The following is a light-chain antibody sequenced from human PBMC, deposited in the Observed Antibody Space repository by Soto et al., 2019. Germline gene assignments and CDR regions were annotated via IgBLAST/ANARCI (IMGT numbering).Light chain of an antibody. V-gene: IGKV3-15*01. CDR1: QGIADT. CDR2: DTS. Sequence: VMRQSPATLSVSAGEGATLSCRASQGIADTLAWYQHKPGQTPRLLIYDTSTRATGVPTRFSGSRSVAEFTLTINSMQFEDFAVYYCQPSNNWTLTFGGGTKVDIK. J-gene: IGKJ4*01. CDR3: QPSNNWTLT.